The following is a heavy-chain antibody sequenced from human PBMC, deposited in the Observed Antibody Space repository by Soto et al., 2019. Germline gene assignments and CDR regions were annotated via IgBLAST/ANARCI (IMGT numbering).Heavy chain of an antibody. D-gene: IGHD2-2*01. CDR3: AKGGLLPAANRWF. J-gene: IGHJ4*02. V-gene: IGHV3-23*01. CDR1: GFTFRNSP. Sequence: PGGSLRLSCAASGFTFRNSPMTWVRQAPGKGLDWVSTISGSGVDTYYPNSVKGRVTISRDNSKNTLYLQINSLRAEDTAVYYCAKGGLLPAANRWFWGQGTLVTVSS. CDR2: ISGSGVDT.